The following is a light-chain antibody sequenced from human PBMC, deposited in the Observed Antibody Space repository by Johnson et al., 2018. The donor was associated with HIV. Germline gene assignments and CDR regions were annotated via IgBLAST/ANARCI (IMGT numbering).Light chain of an antibody. CDR2: DNN. Sequence: QSVLTQPPSVSAAPGQKVTISCSGSSSNIANNYVSWYQQLPGTAPKLLIYDNNKRPAGIPDRLSGPMSGTPVTLGIPALQTGDEADYYCGTWDSSQVVFGTGTKVTVL. J-gene: IGLJ1*01. V-gene: IGLV1-51*01. CDR3: GTWDSSQVV. CDR1: SSNIANNY.